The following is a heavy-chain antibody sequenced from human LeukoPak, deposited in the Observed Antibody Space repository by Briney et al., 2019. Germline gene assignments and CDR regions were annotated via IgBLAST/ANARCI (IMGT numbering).Heavy chain of an antibody. CDR2: MSPNSDNG. CDR1: GYTFTSYD. Sequence: GASVKVSCKASGYTFTSYDINWVRQATGQGLEWMGWMSPNSDNGGYEQNFQGRVTMTMDTSISTAYMELSSLRSEDTAVYYCAAIMVVTAGVAFNIWGQGTMVTVS. CDR3: AAIMVVTAGVAFNI. D-gene: IGHD4/OR15-4a*01. J-gene: IGHJ3*02. V-gene: IGHV1-8*01.